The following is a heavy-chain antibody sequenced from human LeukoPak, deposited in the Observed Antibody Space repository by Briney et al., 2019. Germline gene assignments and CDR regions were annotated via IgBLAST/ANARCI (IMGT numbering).Heavy chain of an antibody. Sequence: PRASVKVSCKASGYILSNYYMHWVRQAPGQGLEWMGIVDPSGGGTSNAQKFQGRVTMTRDMSTSTVYMELSSLRSEDTAVYYCARVGNPFTDSSANWFDPWGQGTLVTVSS. CDR2: VDPSGGGT. CDR1: GYILSNYY. J-gene: IGHJ5*02. V-gene: IGHV1-46*01. CDR3: ARVGNPFTDSSANWFDP. D-gene: IGHD3-22*01.